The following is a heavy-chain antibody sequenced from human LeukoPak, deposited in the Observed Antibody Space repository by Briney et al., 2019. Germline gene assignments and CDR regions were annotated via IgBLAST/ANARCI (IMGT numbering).Heavy chain of an antibody. CDR1: GFTFSHSG. CDR2: ISYDGNNK. CDR3: SRDLEGVDDDGLDS. D-gene: IGHD2-21*01. V-gene: IGHV3-30*19. Sequence: GRSLTLSCAASGFTFSHSGMHWVRQAPGKGLEWVAAISYDGNNKDYGYSVKGRFTISRSNSKNTLYLQMKSLRDEDTAVYYCSRDLEGVDDDGLDSWGQGTLVTVSS. J-gene: IGHJ4*02.